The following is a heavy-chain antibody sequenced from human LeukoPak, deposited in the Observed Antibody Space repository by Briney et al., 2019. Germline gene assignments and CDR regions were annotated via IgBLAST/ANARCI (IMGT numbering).Heavy chain of an antibody. J-gene: IGHJ5*02. CDR1: GDSVSSNSAA. V-gene: IGHV6-1*01. Sequence: SPTLSLTCAISGDSVSSNSAAWNWIRQSPSRGLEWLGRTYYRSKWYNDYAVSVKSRITINPDTSKNQFSLQLNSVTPEDTAVYYCARDRVITIFGVVTYNWFDPWGQGTLVTVSS. D-gene: IGHD3-3*01. CDR3: ARDRVITIFGVVTYNWFDP. CDR2: TYYRSKWYN.